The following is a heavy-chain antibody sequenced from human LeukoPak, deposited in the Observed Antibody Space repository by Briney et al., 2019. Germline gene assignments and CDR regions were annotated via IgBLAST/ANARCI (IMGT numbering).Heavy chain of an antibody. V-gene: IGHV1-69*13. J-gene: IGHJ6*03. D-gene: IGHD3-10*01. CDR1: GYTFTSYG. Sequence: GASVKVSCKASGYTFTSYGISWVRQAPGQGLEWMGGIIPIFGTANYAQKFQGRVTITADESTSTAYMELSSLRSEDTAVYYCARGPGSYYRGSYYYYYMDVWGKGTTVTVSS. CDR3: ARGPGSYYRGSYYYYYMDV. CDR2: IIPIFGTA.